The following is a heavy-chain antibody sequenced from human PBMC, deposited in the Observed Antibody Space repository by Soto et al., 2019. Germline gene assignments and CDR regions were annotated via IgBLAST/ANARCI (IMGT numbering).Heavy chain of an antibody. V-gene: IGHV1-69*01. J-gene: IGHJ5*01. Sequence: QVHLVQSGAEVRQPGSSLRVSCKSSGATFSTTGISWVRQAPGQGLEWMGGIIPLFGTPKYARKFQGRVSITADESTNTVYMELNSLRPDDAAVYYCARASPVICGGDPCYRLDSSFDSWGQGSLVIVSS. CDR3: ARASPVICGGDPCYRLDSSFDS. CDR2: IIPLFGTP. CDR1: GATFSTTG. D-gene: IGHD2-21*02.